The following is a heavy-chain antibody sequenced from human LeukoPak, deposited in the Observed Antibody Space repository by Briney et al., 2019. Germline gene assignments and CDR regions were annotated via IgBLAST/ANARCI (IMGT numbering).Heavy chain of an antibody. D-gene: IGHD2-15*01. V-gene: IGHV3-23*01. J-gene: IGHJ4*02. CDR1: GFTFSSYA. CDR3: TKTVCWPYYYDY. Sequence: GGSLRLSCAASGFTFSSYAMTGVRQARGEGLEWVLPLSGSGDTTYYVDSVKGRFTISRDNSKNALYLQMNSLSPEDTTVYYCTKTVCWPYYYDYWGQGTLVTVSS. CDR2: LSGSGDTT.